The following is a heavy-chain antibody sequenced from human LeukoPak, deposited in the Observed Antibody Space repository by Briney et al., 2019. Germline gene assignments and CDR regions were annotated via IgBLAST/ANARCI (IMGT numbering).Heavy chain of an antibody. D-gene: IGHD3-10*01. CDR3: ASLPGEWDLDY. Sequence: PGGSLRLSCAASGFTFSSYAMHWVRQAPGKGLEWVAVISYDGSNKYYADSVKGRFTISRDNSKNTLYLQMNSLRAEDTAVYYCASLPGEWDLDYWGQGTPVTVSS. V-gene: IGHV3-30-3*01. CDR2: ISYDGSNK. J-gene: IGHJ4*02. CDR1: GFTFSSYA.